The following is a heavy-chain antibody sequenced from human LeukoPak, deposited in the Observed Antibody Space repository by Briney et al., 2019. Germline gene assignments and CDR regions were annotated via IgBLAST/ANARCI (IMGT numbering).Heavy chain of an antibody. CDR2: INHSGST. D-gene: IGHD2-21*01. V-gene: IGHV4-34*01. Sequence: GSLTLSCAASGFTFSSYSMNWVRQAPGKGLEWIGEINHSGSTNYNPSLKSRVTISVDTSKNQFSLKLSSVTAADTAVYYCARVLGDDYGDSWGQGTLVTVSS. CDR3: ARVLGDDYGDS. CDR1: GFTFSSYS. J-gene: IGHJ4*02.